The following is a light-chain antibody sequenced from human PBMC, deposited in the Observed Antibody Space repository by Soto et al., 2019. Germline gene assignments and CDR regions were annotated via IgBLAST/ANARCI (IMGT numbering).Light chain of an antibody. J-gene: IGKJ1*01. CDR2: DAS. Sequence: IQMNQSPATLSASVGDRVTITCRASRSISDWLAWYQQKPGKAPELLIFDASSLKSGVPSRFSGSGSGTEFTLTISRLQPDDVATYYCLQYSSHSWTFGQGTKVDIK. CDR3: LQYSSHSWT. V-gene: IGKV1-5*01. CDR1: RSISDW.